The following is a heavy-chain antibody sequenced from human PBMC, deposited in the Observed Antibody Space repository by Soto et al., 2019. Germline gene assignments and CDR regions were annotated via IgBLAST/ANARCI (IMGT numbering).Heavy chain of an antibody. CDR2: ISHDGSHE. V-gene: IGHV3-30-3*01. D-gene: IGHD3-10*01. J-gene: IGHJ5*02. CDR3: ARNSDHRLVRGWLDP. Sequence: QGQLHESGGGVVQPGRSLRLSCAASGLTFSTSAMHWVRQAPGKGLEWVAMISHDGSHEYCVDSVKGRFSVSRDNSHNILHLQMNSLRIEDTAVYFCARNSDHRLVRGWLDPWGQGTLVTVSS. CDR1: GLTFSTSA.